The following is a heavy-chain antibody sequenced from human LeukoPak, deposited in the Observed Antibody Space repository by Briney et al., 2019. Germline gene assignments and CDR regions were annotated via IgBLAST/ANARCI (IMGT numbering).Heavy chain of an antibody. Sequence: GESLKISCKASGYTFTGYYMHWVRQAPGQGLEWMGWINPNSGGTNYAQKFQGRVTMTRDTSISTAYMELSRLRSDDTAVYYCARVEWFDPWGQGTLVTVSS. V-gene: IGHV1-2*02. CDR1: GYTFTGYY. D-gene: IGHD5-24*01. CDR3: ARVEWFDP. CDR2: INPNSGGT. J-gene: IGHJ5*02.